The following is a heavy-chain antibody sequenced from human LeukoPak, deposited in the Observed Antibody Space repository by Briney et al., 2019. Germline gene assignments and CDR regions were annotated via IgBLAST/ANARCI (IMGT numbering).Heavy chain of an antibody. V-gene: IGHV3-30*12. J-gene: IGHJ4*02. CDR2: IEYDGSNK. CDR3: ASSQYYYDSSGYYHE. Sequence: GGSLRLSCAASGFTFSSYGMHWVRQAPGKGLEWVAFIEYDGSNKYEDSVKGRFTVSRDNSKNTLYLQMNSLRAEDTAVYYCASSQYYYDSSGYYHEWGQGTLVTVSS. CDR1: GFTFSSYG. D-gene: IGHD3-22*01.